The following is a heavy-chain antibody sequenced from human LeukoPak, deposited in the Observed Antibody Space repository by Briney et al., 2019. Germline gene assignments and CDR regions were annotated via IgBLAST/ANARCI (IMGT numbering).Heavy chain of an antibody. CDR3: ARRYCSGVSCYAMVEDY. CDR1: GYSFTGYY. V-gene: IGHV1-2*02. D-gene: IGHD2-15*01. CDR2: INTNSGGT. J-gene: IGHJ4*02. Sequence: ASVKVSCKASGYSFTGYYMHWVRQAPGQGLEWMGWINTNSGGTNYAQKFQGRVTMTRDTSISTAYMELSRLRSDVTSVYYCARRYCSGVSCYAMVEDYGGQGTLVTVSS.